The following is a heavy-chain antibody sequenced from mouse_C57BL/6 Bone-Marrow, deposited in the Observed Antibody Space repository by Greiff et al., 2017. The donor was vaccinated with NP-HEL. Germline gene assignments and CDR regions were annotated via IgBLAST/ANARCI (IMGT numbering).Heavy chain of an antibody. CDR2: IYPGDGDT. CDR1: GYAFSSSW. D-gene: IGHD1-1*01. J-gene: IGHJ4*01. CDR3: ARWGNYYLYAMDD. V-gene: IGHV1-82*01. Sequence: QVQLKESGPELVKPGASVKISCKASGYAFSSSWMNWVKQRPGKGLEWIGRIYPGDGDTNYNGKFKGKATLTADKSSSTAYMQLSSLTSEDSAVYFCARWGNYYLYAMDDWGQGTSVTVSS.